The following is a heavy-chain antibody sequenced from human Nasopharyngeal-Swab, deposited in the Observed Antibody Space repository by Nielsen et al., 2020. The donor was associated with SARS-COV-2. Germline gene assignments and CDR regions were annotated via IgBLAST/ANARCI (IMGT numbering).Heavy chain of an antibody. Sequence: GESLKISWAASGFTFSSYGMHWVRQAPGKGLEWVAVISYDGSNKYYADSVKGRFTISRDNSKNTLYLQMNSLRAEDTAVYYCATGSTTVVTPEYYYYMDVWGKGTTVT. V-gene: IGHV3-30*03. CDR2: ISYDGSNK. CDR3: ATGSTTVVTPEYYYYMDV. J-gene: IGHJ6*03. CDR1: GFTFSSYG. D-gene: IGHD4-23*01.